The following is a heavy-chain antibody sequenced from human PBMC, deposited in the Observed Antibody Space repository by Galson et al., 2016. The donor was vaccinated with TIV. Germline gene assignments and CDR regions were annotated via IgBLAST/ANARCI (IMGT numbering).Heavy chain of an antibody. CDR1: GFTLPNYG. CDR2: IWYDGTNT. CDR3: AKDDAVSGGYLQH. J-gene: IGHJ1*01. Sequence: SLRLSCATSGFTLPNYGMTWVRQAPGKGLEWVAVIWYDGTNTHYADSVKGRFTISEDNSENTLNLQMNRLRAEATAVYYCAKDDAVSGGYLQHWGQGTLVTVSS. V-gene: IGHV3-33*06. D-gene: IGHD6-19*01.